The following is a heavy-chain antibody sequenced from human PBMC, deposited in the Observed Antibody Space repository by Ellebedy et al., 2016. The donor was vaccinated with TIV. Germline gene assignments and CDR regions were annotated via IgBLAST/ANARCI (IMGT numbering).Heavy chain of an antibody. J-gene: IGHJ4*02. V-gene: IGHV4-39*01. CDR2: IYYSGST. D-gene: IGHD3-10*01. Sequence: MPSETLSLTCTVSGGSISSSSYYWGWIRQPPGKGLEWIGSIYYSGSTYYNPYLKSRVTISVDTSKNQFSLKLSSVTAADTAVYYCARSDLLWFGELSQFDYWGQGTLVTVSS. CDR1: GGSISSSSYY. CDR3: ARSDLLWFGELSQFDY.